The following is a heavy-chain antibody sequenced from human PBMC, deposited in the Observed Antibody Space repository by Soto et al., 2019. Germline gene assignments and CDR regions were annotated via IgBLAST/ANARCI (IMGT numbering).Heavy chain of an antibody. J-gene: IGHJ5*02. CDR3: VKNSGWFNT. CDR2: IDGSGGIT. D-gene: IGHD3-10*01. CDR1: GFTFGTTD. V-gene: IGHV3-23*01. Sequence: SLRLSCAASGFTFGTTDMSWVRQAPGEGLEWVSTIDGSGGITYYADSVKGRFTISRDKSRNTVYLQMNSLRGDDTALYYCVKNSGWFNTWGQGALVTVSS.